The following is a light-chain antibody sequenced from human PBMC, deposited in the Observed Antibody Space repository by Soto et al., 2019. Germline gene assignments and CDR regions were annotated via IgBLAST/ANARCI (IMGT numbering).Light chain of an antibody. CDR3: SSYTRSSTGV. J-gene: IGLJ2*01. V-gene: IGLV2-14*01. CDR1: SSYVGGYNY. CDR2: DVS. Sequence: QSALTQPASVSGSPGQSITISCTGTSSYVGGYNYVSWYQQHPGKAPKLMIYDVSNRPSGVSNRFSGSKSGNTASLTISGLQAEDEADYYCSSYTRSSTGVFGGGTQVTVL.